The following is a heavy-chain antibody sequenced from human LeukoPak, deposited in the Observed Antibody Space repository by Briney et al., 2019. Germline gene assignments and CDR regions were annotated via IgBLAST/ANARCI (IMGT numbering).Heavy chain of an antibody. J-gene: IGHJ1*01. D-gene: IGHD6-13*01. CDR3: ARESSSWYEYFQH. CDR1: GYTFTGYY. Sequence: GASVTVSCTSSGYTFTGYYMHWVRQAPGQGLEWMGWINPNSGGTNYAQKFQGRVTMTRDTSISTAYMELSRLRSDDTAVYYCARESSSWYEYFQHWGQGTLVTVSS. CDR2: INPNSGGT. V-gene: IGHV1-2*02.